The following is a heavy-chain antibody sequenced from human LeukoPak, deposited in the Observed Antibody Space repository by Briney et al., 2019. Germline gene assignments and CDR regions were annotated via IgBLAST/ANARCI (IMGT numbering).Heavy chain of an antibody. J-gene: IGHJ6*02. V-gene: IGHV1-18*01. CDR3: ARESIAAAGSLYYYYGMDV. Sequence: GASVKVSCKASGYTFTSCGISWVRQAPGQGLEWMGWISAYNGNTNYAQKLQGRVTMTTDTSTSTAYMELRSLRSDDTAVYYCARESIAAAGSLYYYYGMDVWGQGTTVTVSS. D-gene: IGHD6-13*01. CDR2: ISAYNGNT. CDR1: GYTFTSCG.